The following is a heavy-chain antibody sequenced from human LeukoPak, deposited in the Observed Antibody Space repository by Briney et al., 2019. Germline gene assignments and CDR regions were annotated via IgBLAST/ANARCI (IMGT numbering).Heavy chain of an antibody. Sequence: GGSLRLSCTTSGFTFGDYGMSWVRQAPGKGLEWVGFIRSKAYGGTTEYAASVKGRCTISRDDSKSIAYLQMNSLKTEDTAVYYCTGVAVAKVHYYYGMDVWGQGTTVTVSS. CDR1: GFTFGDYG. CDR2: IRSKAYGGTT. D-gene: IGHD6-19*01. J-gene: IGHJ6*02. CDR3: TGVAVAKVHYYYGMDV. V-gene: IGHV3-49*04.